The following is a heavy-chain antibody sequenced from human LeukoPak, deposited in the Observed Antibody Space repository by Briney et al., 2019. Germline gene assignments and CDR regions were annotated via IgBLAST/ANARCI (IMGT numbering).Heavy chain of an antibody. V-gene: IGHV3-23*01. Sequence: GGSLRHSCAASGFTFTNFAMSWVRQAPGKGLEWVSVISASGASTYYADSVKGRFIISRDNSKNTLFLQMNSLRAEDTAVYYCGRGSSDNSYSVAGNWGQGTLVTVSS. D-gene: IGHD3-22*01. CDR2: ISASGAST. CDR3: GRGSSDNSYSVAGN. CDR1: GFTFTNFA. J-gene: IGHJ4*02.